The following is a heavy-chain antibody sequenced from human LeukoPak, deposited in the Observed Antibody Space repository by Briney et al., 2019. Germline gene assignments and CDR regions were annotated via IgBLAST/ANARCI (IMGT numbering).Heavy chain of an antibody. D-gene: IGHD3-22*01. CDR2: ISGSGGST. CDR1: GFTFGDWP. J-gene: IGHJ5*02. V-gene: IGHV3-23*01. CDR3: AKDLSPYYYDSSGYLPDP. Sequence: GGSLRLSCTASGFTFGDWPMSWVRQAPGKGLEWVSAISGSGGSTYYADSVKGRFTISRDNSKNTLYLQMNSLRAEDTAVYYCAKDLSPYYYDSSGYLPDPWGQGTLVTVSS.